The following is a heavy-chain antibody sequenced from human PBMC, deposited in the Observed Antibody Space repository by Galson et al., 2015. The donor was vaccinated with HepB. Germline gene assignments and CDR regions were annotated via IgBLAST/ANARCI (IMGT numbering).Heavy chain of an antibody. CDR1: GFTFEDYA. Sequence: SLRLSCAASGFTFEDYAMHWVRHAPGKGLEWISGISWSSGSIGYADSVKGRFTISRDNAKNSLYLQMNSLRAEDTALYYCAKDMATAAMEYYYYGMDVWGQGTTVTVSS. D-gene: IGHD2-2*01. CDR3: AKDMATAAMEYYYYGMDV. V-gene: IGHV3-9*01. CDR2: ISWSSGSI. J-gene: IGHJ6*02.